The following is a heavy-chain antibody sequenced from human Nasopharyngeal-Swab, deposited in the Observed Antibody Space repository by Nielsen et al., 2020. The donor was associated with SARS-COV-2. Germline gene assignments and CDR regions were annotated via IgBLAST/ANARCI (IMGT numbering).Heavy chain of an antibody. Sequence: WIRQSPGKGLEWIGDINHSGSTNYNPSLKSRVTISVDTSKNQFSLKLSSVTAADTAVYYCARGFRTPIVVVVAACCPAHGGHWFDPWGQGTLVTVSS. CDR2: INHSGST. CDR3: ARGFRTPIVVVVAACCPAHGGHWFDP. J-gene: IGHJ5*02. V-gene: IGHV4-34*01. D-gene: IGHD2-15*01.